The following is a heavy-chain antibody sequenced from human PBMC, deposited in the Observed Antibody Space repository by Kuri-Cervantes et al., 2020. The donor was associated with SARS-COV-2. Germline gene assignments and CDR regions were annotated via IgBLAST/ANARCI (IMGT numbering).Heavy chain of an antibody. D-gene: IGHD1-14*01. CDR3: ARARSQPLLSEKTGYYYGMDV. V-gene: IGHV3-21*01. J-gene: IGHJ6*02. CDR1: GFTFSSYS. CDR2: ISSSSSYI. Sequence: GGSLRLSCAASGFTFSSYSMNRVRQAPGKGLEWVSSISSSSSYIYYADSVKGRFTISRDNSKNTLYLQMNSLRAEDTAVYYCARARSQPLLSEKTGYYYGMDVWGQGTTVTVSS.